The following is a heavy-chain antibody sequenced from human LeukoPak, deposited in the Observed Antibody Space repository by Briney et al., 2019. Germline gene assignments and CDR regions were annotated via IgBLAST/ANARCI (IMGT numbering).Heavy chain of an antibody. CDR3: ATVPDGDEYFDY. V-gene: IGHV1-24*01. J-gene: IGHJ4*02. CDR2: FDPEDGET. Sequence: ASVKVSCKVSGYTLTELSMHWVRQAPGKGLEWMGGFDPEDGETIYAQKFQGRVTMTEDTSTDTAYMELSSLRSEDTAVYYCATVPDGDEYFDYWGQGTLVTVPS. CDR1: GYTLTELS. D-gene: IGHD7-27*01.